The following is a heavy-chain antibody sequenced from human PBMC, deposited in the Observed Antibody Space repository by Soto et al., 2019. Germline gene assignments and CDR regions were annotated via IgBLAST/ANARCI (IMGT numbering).Heavy chain of an antibody. CDR2: IYYSGST. V-gene: IGHV4-59*01. CDR3: ARDKGQGLYYYYYGMDV. CDR1: GGSISSYY. Sequence: TSETLSLTCTVSGGSISSYYWSWIRQPPGKGLEWIGYIYYSGSTNYNPSLKSRVTISVDTSKNQFSLKLSSVTAADTAVYYCARDKGQGLYYYYYGMDVWGQGTTVTVSS. J-gene: IGHJ6*02. D-gene: IGHD3-16*01.